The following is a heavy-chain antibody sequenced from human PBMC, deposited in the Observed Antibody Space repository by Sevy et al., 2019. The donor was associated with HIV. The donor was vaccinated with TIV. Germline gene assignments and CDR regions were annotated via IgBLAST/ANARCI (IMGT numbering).Heavy chain of an antibody. CDR2: FDPEDGET. CDR3: ATTKDYYESSSSPFDY. Sequence: ASVKVSCKVSGYTLTKLGMRWVRQAPGKGLEWMGSFDPEDGETIYAQKFQGRLTMTEDTSTDTAYMDLGSLRSEDTAVYFCATTKDYYESSSSPFDYWGQGTVVTVSS. CDR1: GYTLTKLG. J-gene: IGHJ4*02. D-gene: IGHD3-22*01. V-gene: IGHV1-24*01.